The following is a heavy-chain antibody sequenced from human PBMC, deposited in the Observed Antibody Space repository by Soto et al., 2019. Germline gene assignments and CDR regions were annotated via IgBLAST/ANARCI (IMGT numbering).Heavy chain of an antibody. Sequence: QVQLVQSGAEVKKPGSSVKVSCKASGGTFSSYTISWVRQAPGQGLEWMGRIIPILGIANYAQKSQGRVTITADKSTSTAYMELSSLRSEDTAVYYCARDWVGDYGSNAFDIWGQGTMVTVSS. CDR2: IIPILGIA. J-gene: IGHJ3*02. CDR3: ARDWVGDYGSNAFDI. CDR1: GGTFSSYT. D-gene: IGHD4-17*01. V-gene: IGHV1-69*08.